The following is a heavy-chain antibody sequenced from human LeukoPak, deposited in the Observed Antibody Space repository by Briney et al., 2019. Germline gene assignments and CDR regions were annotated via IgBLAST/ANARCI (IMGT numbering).Heavy chain of an antibody. CDR1: GGSISSYY. CDR2: IYYSGST. D-gene: IGHD3-9*01. Sequence: PSETLPLTCTVSGGSISSYYWSWIRRPPGKGLEWIGYIYYSGSTNYNPSLKSRVTISVDTSKNQFSLKLSSVTAADTAVYYCARHLIGRTVLRYFDWFDAPYGMDVWGQGTTVTVSS. V-gene: IGHV4-59*08. CDR3: ARHLIGRTVLRYFDWFDAPYGMDV. J-gene: IGHJ6*02.